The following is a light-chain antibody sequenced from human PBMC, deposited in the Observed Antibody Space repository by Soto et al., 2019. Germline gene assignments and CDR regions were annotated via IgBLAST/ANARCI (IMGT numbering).Light chain of an antibody. Sequence: EIVLTQSPGTLSLSPGERATLSCRASQSVSSNYLAWYQRKPGQAPRLLISGASNRATGIPNRFSGSGSVTAFTLTITRLQPEDFVLYYCQQYGSSPPTFGQGTKVEI. CDR2: GAS. CDR1: QSVSSNY. J-gene: IGKJ1*01. CDR3: QQYGSSPPT. V-gene: IGKV3-20*01.